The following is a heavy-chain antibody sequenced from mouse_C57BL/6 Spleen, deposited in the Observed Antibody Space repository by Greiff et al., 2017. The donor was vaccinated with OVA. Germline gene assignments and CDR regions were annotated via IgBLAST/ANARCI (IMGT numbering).Heavy chain of an antibody. CDR3: ANSPYAMDY. CDR2: IWRDGST. Sequence: QVQLKQSGPGLVAPSQSLSITCTVSGFSLTSYGVSWVRQPPGKGLEWLGVIWRDGSTNYHSALISRLSISKDNSKSQVFLKLNRLQTDDTATYYCANSPYAMDYWGQGTSVTVSS. V-gene: IGHV2-3*01. J-gene: IGHJ4*01. CDR1: GFSLTSYG.